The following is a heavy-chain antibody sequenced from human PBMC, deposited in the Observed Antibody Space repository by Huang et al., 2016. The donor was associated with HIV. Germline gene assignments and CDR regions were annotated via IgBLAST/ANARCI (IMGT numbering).Heavy chain of an antibody. CDR3: VRSSLGDFDILTDDSDGRGFFDH. V-gene: IGHV1-69*13. D-gene: IGHD3-9*01. CDR2: FGPLFGTA. J-gene: IGHJ5*02. CDR1: GGTFRSYG. Sequence: QVQLVQSGAEVKKPGSSVKVSCKVSGGTFRSYGLSWVRQGTGQGREWMVRFGPLFGTANDGQMIQDGDTLTADESTSSAYLEVTNLRSEDTAVYFCVRSSLGDFDILTDDSDGRGFFDHWGQGTRVTVSA.